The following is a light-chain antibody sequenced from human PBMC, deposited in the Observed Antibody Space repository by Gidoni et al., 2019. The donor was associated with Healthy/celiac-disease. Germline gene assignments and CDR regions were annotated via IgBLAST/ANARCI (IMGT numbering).Light chain of an antibody. Sequence: DIQMTQSPSSLSASVGDRVTITCRASQSISSYLNWYQQKPGKAPKFLIYAASSLQIGVPSRFSGSGSGTDFTLTISSLQPEDFATYYCQQSYSTPFTFGPGTKVDIK. V-gene: IGKV1-39*01. CDR3: QQSYSTPFT. J-gene: IGKJ3*01. CDR1: QSISSY. CDR2: AAS.